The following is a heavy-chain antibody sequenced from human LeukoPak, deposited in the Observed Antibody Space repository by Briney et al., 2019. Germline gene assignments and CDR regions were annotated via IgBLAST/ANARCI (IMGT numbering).Heavy chain of an antibody. CDR3: GKVEGSYETIIDY. Sequence: GGSLRLSWPPAAVTAVISSIGCDRQAPGKGLEWVSGISGSGSSTYYADSVKGRFTISRDSSKNTVYLQMSSLRAEDTAVYYCGKVEGSYETIIDYWGQGTLVTVSS. V-gene: IGHV3-23*01. D-gene: IGHD3-16*01. CDR2: ISGSGSST. CDR1: AVTAVISS. J-gene: IGHJ4*02.